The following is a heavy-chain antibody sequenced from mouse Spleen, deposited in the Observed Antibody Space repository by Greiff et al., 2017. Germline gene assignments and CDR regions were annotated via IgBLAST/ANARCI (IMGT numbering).Heavy chain of an antibody. CDR1: GYTFTSYW. CDR3: ARSGGLLLAWFAY. J-gene: IGHJ3*01. D-gene: IGHD2-3*01. CDR2: IDPSDSYT. V-gene: IGHV1-50*01. Sequence: QVQLQQPGAELVKPGASVKLSCKASGYTFTSYWMQWVKQRPGQGLEWIGEIDPSDSYTNYNQKFKGKATLTVDTSSSTAYMQLSSLTSEDSAVYYCARSGGLLLAWFAYWGQGTLVTVSA.